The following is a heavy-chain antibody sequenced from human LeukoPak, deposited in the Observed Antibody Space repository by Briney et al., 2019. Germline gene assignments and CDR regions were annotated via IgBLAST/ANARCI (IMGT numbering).Heavy chain of an antibody. Sequence: GGSLRLSCAASGFTFSSYEMNWVRQAPGKGLEWVSYISSSGSTIYYADSVKGRFTISRDNSKNTLYLQMNSLRAEDTAVYYCARDHAYAFDIWGQGTLVTVSS. CDR1: GFTFSSYE. D-gene: IGHD2-2*01. J-gene: IGHJ3*02. CDR2: ISSSGSTI. V-gene: IGHV3-48*03. CDR3: ARDHAYAFDI.